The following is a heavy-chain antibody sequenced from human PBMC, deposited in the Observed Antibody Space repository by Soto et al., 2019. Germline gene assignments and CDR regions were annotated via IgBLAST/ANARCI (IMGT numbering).Heavy chain of an antibody. V-gene: IGHV4-4*07. CDR1: GSSFSNFY. CDR2: IYTSGAT. Sequence: SETLSLTCSVSGSSFSNFYWSWIRQSAGKGLEWIGRIYTSGATSYNPSLKSRVTMSVDTSQTQMSLNLTSVTAADTAVYYCARGGMQLSYAFDHWGQGILVTVSS. CDR3: ARGGMQLSYAFDH. J-gene: IGHJ4*02. D-gene: IGHD3-10*01.